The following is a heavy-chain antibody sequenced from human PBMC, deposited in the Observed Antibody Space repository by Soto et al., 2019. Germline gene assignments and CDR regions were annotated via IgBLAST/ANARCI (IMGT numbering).Heavy chain of an antibody. J-gene: IGHJ5*02. D-gene: IGHD2-15*01. CDR1: GFTFSRFA. V-gene: IGHV3-33*01. Sequence: PGGSLRLSCVASGFTFSRFAMHWVRQAPGEGLEWVAIIWFDGNNKFHADSVKDRFIISRDNSKNTLYLTMNSLRVEDTAMYYCAREAGYCSSSNCYDGWVDPWGQGTLVTVSS. CDR2: IWFDGNNK. CDR3: AREAGYCSSSNCYDGWVDP.